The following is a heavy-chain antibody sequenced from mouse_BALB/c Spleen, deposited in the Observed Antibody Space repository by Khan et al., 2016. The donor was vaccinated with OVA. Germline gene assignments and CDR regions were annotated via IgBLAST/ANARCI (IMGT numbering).Heavy chain of an antibody. Sequence: QVQLQQSGAELARPGASVKMSCKASGYTFTSYTIHWIKERPGQGLEWIGYINPSNGYTNYHQKFKDKATLTTDKSSTTAYPQLSSLTSDDSAVYNCVRDGADHRNDGWFAYWGQGTLVTVSA. V-gene: IGHV1-4*01. CDR3: VRDGADHRNDGWFAY. CDR2: INPSNGYT. J-gene: IGHJ3*01. CDR1: GYTFTSYT. D-gene: IGHD2-14*01.